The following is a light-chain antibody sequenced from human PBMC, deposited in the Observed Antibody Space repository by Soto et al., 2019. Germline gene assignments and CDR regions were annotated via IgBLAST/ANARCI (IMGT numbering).Light chain of an antibody. V-gene: IGKV3-20*01. Sequence: EIVLTQSPGTLSLSPGERATLSCRASQSVSGSYLAWYQQKPGQAPRLLIYGASSRATGIPDRFSGSGSGTDFTLTISRLEPEDFAMYHCQQYGSSPPVTFGGGTKVEIK. J-gene: IGKJ4*01. CDR1: QSVSGSY. CDR3: QQYGSSPPVT. CDR2: GAS.